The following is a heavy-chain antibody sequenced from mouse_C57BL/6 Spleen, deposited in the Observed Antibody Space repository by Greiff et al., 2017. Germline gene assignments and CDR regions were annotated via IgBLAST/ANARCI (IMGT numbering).Heavy chain of an antibody. CDR2: IYPGDGDT. J-gene: IGHJ4*01. CDR1: GYAFSSSW. V-gene: IGHV1-82*01. Sequence: QVQLQQSGPELVKPGASVKISCKASGYAFSSSWMNWVKQRPGKGLEWIGRIYPGDGDTNYNGKFKGKATLTADKSSSTAYMQLSSLTAEDSAVYFCARVGYSNYDYAMDYWGQGTSVTVSS. CDR3: ARVGYSNYDYAMDY. D-gene: IGHD2-5*01.